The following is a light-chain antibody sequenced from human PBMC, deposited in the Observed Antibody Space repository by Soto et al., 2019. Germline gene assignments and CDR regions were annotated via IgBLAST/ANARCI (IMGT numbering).Light chain of an antibody. CDR2: WAS. CDR3: QQYYSPPWT. CDR1: QSVLSSSNNKNY. J-gene: IGKJ1*01. Sequence: DIVMTQSPDSLAVSLGERATINCKSSQSVLSSSNNKNYLAWYQQKPGQPPKLLIYWASTRESGVPDRFSGSGSATDFTLTISSLQAEDVAVYYCQQYYSPPWTFGQGTKVEIK. V-gene: IGKV4-1*01.